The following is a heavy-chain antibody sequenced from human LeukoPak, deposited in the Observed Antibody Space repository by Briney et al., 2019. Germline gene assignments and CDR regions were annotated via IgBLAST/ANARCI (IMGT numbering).Heavy chain of an antibody. CDR1: GFTFNTFW. CDR3: ARGGCWFAP. D-gene: IGHD3-10*01. Sequence: PGGSLRLSSAASGFTFNTFWMSWVRQAPGKGPEWVANIKPDGSEKSYVDSVKGRFTTSRDNAKNLLELQMNSLRAEDTALYYCARGGCWFAPWGQGTLVTVSS. CDR2: IKPDGSEK. V-gene: IGHV3-7*01. J-gene: IGHJ5*02.